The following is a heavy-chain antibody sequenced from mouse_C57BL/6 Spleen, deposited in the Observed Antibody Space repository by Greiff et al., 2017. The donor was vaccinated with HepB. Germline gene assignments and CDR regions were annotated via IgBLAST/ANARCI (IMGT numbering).Heavy chain of an antibody. J-gene: IGHJ2*01. D-gene: IGHD4-1*01. CDR2: ISNGGGST. CDR3: ARRLTGTGYFDY. V-gene: IGHV5-12*01. Sequence: EVQVVESGGGLVQPGGSLKLSCAASGFTFSDYYMYWVRQTPEKRLEWVAYISNGGGSTYYPDTVKGRFTISRDNAKNTLYLQMSRLKSEDTAMYYCARRLTGTGYFDYWGQGTTLTVSS. CDR1: GFTFSDYY.